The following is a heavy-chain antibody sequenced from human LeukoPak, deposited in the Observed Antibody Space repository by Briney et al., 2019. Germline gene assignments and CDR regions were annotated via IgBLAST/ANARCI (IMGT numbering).Heavy chain of an antibody. CDR3: ARDIGDSGYYYGMDV. CDR1: GFLFSSYA. Sequence: GGSLRLSCAASGFLFSSYAMAWVRQTPGKGLEWVSGISASGGKKYYADSVKGRFTISRDNSKNTLYLQMNSLRAEDTAVCYCARDIGDSGYYYGMDVWGQGTTVTVSS. CDR2: ISASGGKK. V-gene: IGHV3-23*01. D-gene: IGHD4-17*01. J-gene: IGHJ6*02.